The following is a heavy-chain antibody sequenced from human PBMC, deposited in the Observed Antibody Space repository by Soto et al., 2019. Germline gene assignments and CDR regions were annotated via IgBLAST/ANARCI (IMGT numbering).Heavy chain of an antibody. Sequence: EVQLLESGGGLVQPGGSLRLSCAGSGFTFTTYAMTWVRQAPGKGLEWVSAITTSGSHSYYADSAKGRFTVSRDNSKNTLYLQMNSLRPEDTAVYYCAKDQGRGIPGGYDAFDIWGRGTVVTVSS. CDR2: ITTSGSHS. J-gene: IGHJ3*02. D-gene: IGHD3-10*01. V-gene: IGHV3-23*05. CDR1: GFTFTTYA. CDR3: AKDQGRGIPGGYDAFDI.